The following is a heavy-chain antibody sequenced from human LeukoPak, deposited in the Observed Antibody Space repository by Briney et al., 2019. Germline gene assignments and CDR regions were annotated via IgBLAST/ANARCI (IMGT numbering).Heavy chain of an antibody. CDR2: ISSSSSYI. CDR1: GFTFSSYS. J-gene: IGHJ4*02. CDR3: ARALEGGAAMVTFDY. D-gene: IGHD5-18*01. Sequence: GGSLRLSCAASGFTFSSYSMNWVRQAPGKGLEWVSSISSSSSYIYYADSVKGRFTISRDNAKNSLYPQMNSLRAEDTAVYYCARALEGGAAMVTFDYWGQGTLVTVSS. V-gene: IGHV3-21*01.